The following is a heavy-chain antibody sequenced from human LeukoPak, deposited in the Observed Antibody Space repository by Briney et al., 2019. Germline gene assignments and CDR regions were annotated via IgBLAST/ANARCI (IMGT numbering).Heavy chain of an antibody. V-gene: IGHV4-4*02. CDR3: GTTEHDSGDY. J-gene: IGHJ4*02. CDR1: GDSISNSNW. Sequence: SETLSLTCAVSGDSISNSNWWTWIRQPPGKGLEWIGEVYPSGSTNYSPSLKSRVTISVDKSKNQLSLTLRSVTAADTAVYFCGTTEHDSGDYWGQGTLVTVSS. D-gene: IGHD6-25*01. CDR2: VYPSGST.